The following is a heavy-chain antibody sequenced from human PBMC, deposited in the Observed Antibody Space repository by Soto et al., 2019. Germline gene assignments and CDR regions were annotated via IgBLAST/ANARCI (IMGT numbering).Heavy chain of an antibody. D-gene: IGHD2-15*01. CDR3: ARYYCAGGTCYHFEH. V-gene: IGHV4-59*01. CDR1: GDSINPYY. Sequence: PSETLSLTCTVSGDSINPYYWSRIRQPPGKGLEWIGYVYYNGDTNSNPSLKSRVSISVETSKNQFSLRLSSVTTADTAIYYCARYYCAGGTCYHFEHWSQGTLVTVSS. J-gene: IGHJ4*02. CDR2: VYYNGDT.